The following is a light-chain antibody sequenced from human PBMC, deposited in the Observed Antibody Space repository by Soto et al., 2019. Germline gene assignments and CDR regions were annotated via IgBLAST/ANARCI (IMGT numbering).Light chain of an antibody. V-gene: IGKV3-20*01. J-gene: IGKJ1*01. Sequence: EIVLTQSPGTLSLSPGERATLSCRASQSASGSYLAWYQQKPGQAPRLLIYGASSRATGIPDRFSGSGFGTAFSLTISRLEPEDFAVYYCQQYGSSPRSWTFGQGPKVDI. CDR2: GAS. CDR3: QQYGSSPRSWT. CDR1: QSASGSY.